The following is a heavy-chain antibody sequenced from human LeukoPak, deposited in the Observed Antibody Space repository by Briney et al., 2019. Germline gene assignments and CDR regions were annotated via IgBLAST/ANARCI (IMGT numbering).Heavy chain of an antibody. CDR3: AKDKVRSVGATIDY. CDR1: GFTFSRDW. D-gene: IGHD1-26*01. J-gene: IGHJ4*02. Sequence: GGSLRLSCAASGFTFSRDWMHWVRQAPGKGLVWVSRISDDGSITTYADSVQGRFTISRDNAKSTVFLQMNSLRAEDTALYYCAKDKVRSVGATIDYWGQGALVTVSS. V-gene: IGHV3-74*03. CDR2: ISDDGSIT.